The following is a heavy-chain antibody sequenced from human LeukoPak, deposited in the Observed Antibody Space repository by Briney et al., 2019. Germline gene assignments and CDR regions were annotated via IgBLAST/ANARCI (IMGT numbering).Heavy chain of an antibody. Sequence: GGSLRLSCAASGFTFSSYSMNWVRQAPGKGLEWVSSISSSSSYIYYADSVKGRFTISRDNAKNSLYLQMNSLRAEDTAVYYCARWAYDFWSGYYSRNYYYYGMDVWGQGTTVTVSS. D-gene: IGHD3-3*01. V-gene: IGHV3-21*01. CDR1: GFTFSSYS. CDR2: ISSSSSYI. CDR3: ARWAYDFWSGYYSRNYYYYGMDV. J-gene: IGHJ6*02.